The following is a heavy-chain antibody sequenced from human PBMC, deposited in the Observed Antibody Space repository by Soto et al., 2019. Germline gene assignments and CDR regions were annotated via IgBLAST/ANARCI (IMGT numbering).Heavy chain of an antibody. D-gene: IGHD4-4*01. CDR2: ISSSSSYI. CDR3: ARDAVTTVTTSDTSNPGHMNWFDP. J-gene: IGHJ5*02. V-gene: IGHV3-21*01. CDR1: GFTFSSYS. Sequence: EVQLVESGGGLVKPGGSLRLSCAASGFTFSSYSMNWVRQAPGKGLEWVSSISSSSSYIYYADSVKGRFTISRDNAKNSLYLQMNSQGAEDTAVYYCARDAVTTVTTSDTSNPGHMNWFDPWGQGTLVTVSS.